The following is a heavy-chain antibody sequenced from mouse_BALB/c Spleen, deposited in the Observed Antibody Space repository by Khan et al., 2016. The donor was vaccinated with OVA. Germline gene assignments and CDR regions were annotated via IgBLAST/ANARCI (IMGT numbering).Heavy chain of an antibody. D-gene: IGHD2-4*01. Sequence: EVKLLESGPGLVKPSQSLSLTCTVTGYSITSEYAWNWIRQFPGNKLEWMAYINYSGNTRTNPFPKSRISITRDTSKNQFFLQLNSVTTEDTATYYCARKDYYDYDPFPYWGQGTLVTVSA. CDR2: INYSGNT. CDR3: ARKDYYDYDPFPY. V-gene: IGHV3-2*02. CDR1: GYSITSEYA. J-gene: IGHJ3*01.